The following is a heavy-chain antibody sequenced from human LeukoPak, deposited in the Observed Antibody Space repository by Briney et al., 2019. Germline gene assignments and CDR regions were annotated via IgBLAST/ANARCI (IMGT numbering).Heavy chain of an antibody. CDR1: GYTFTGYY. Sequence: PGASVKVSCKASGYTFTGYYMHWVRQAPGQGLEWMGWINPNSGGTNYAQKFQGRVTMTRDTSISTAYMELSRLRSDDTAVYYCARRTHSGSYPFFDYWGQGTLVTVSS. V-gene: IGHV1-2*02. CDR2: INPNSGGT. D-gene: IGHD1-26*01. J-gene: IGHJ4*02. CDR3: ARRTHSGSYPFFDY.